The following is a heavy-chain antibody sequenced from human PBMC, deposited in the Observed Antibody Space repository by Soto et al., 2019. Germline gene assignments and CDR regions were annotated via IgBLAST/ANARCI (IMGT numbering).Heavy chain of an antibody. Sequence: ASVKVSCKDSGYTLTSYDSNWVRQATGQGLEWMGWMNPNSGNTGYAQKFQGRVTMTRNTSISTAYMELSSLRSEDTAVYYCARGLSYYDFWSGSLRPYYYYMDVWGKGTTVTVSS. J-gene: IGHJ6*03. CDR1: GYTLTSYD. CDR2: MNPNSGNT. CDR3: ARGLSYYDFWSGSLRPYYYYMDV. D-gene: IGHD3-3*01. V-gene: IGHV1-8*01.